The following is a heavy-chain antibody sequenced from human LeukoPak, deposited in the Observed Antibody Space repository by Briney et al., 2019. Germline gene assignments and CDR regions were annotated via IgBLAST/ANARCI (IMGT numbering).Heavy chain of an antibody. J-gene: IGHJ3*02. Sequence: PSETLSLTCTVSGDSLINYYWSWIRQPPGKGLEWIGGIYHRGSTYYNPSLKSRVTISVDTSKNQFSLKLNSVTAADTAVYYCARYRNCGSDCYDAFDIWGQGTMVTVSS. CDR3: ARYRNCGSDCYDAFDI. CDR1: GDSLINYY. V-gene: IGHV4-38-2*02. D-gene: IGHD2-21*02. CDR2: IYHRGST.